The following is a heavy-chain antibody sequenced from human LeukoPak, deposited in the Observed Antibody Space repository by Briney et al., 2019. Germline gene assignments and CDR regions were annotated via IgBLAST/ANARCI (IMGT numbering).Heavy chain of an antibody. D-gene: IGHD3-3*01. J-gene: IGHJ4*02. CDR1: GGSISSRRYY. V-gene: IGHV4-39*01. Sequence: SETLSLTSTVSGGSISSRRYYWGWIRQPPGKGLDWIAIIYYSGSTYYNPSLKSRVTISVDTSKNQFSLNLSSVTAADTAVYYCAEASEWSINYWGQGTLVTVSS. CDR2: IYYSGST. CDR3: AEASEWSINY.